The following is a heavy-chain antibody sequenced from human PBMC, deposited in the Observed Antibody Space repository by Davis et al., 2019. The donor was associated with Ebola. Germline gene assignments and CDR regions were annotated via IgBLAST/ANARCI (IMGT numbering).Heavy chain of an antibody. D-gene: IGHD1-1*01. CDR2: ISSSSSYI. CDR3: ARDRWNDY. Sequence: GESLKISCAASGFTFSSYSMNWVRQAPGKGLEWVSSISSSSSYIYYADSVKGRFTISRDNAKNSLYLQMNSLRAEDTAVSYCARDRWNDYWGQGTLVTVSS. V-gene: IGHV3-21*01. CDR1: GFTFSSYS. J-gene: IGHJ4*02.